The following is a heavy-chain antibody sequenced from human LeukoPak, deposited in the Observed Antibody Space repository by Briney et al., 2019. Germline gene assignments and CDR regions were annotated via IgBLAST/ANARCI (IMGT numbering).Heavy chain of an antibody. J-gene: IGHJ4*02. D-gene: IGHD3-16*01. CDR2: IYHSGST. Sequence: SETLSLTCAVSGYSISSNHYWGWIRQPPGKGLEWIGSIYHSGSTYYKPSLKSRVTISVDTSKNQFSLRLSSVTAADTAVYYCARGTSYPYDNFGYWGQGTLVTVSS. CDR1: GYSISSNHY. CDR3: ARGTSYPYDNFGY. V-gene: IGHV4-38-2*01.